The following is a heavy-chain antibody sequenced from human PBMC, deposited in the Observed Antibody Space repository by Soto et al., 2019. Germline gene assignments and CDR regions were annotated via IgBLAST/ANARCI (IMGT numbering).Heavy chain of an antibody. CDR1: GFTFSSYA. CDR2: ISGSGGST. Sequence: WGSLRLSCAASGFTFSSYAMSWVRQAPGKGLEWVSAISGSGGSTYYADSVKGRFTISRDNSKNTLYLQMNSLRAEDTAVYYCAKDGEYCSGGSCYNNYYYYYMDVWGKGTTVTVSS. J-gene: IGHJ6*03. V-gene: IGHV3-23*01. CDR3: AKDGEYCSGGSCYNNYYYYYMDV. D-gene: IGHD2-15*01.